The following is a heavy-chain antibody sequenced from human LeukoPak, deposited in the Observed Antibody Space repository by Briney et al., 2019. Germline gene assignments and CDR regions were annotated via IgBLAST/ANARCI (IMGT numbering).Heavy chain of an antibody. V-gene: IGHV1-2*04. Sequence: ASVNDSCKASGYTFTGYHMHGVRQAPGQGVEWVGWINPNSGGTNYAQKFQGWVTMTRDTSISTAYMELSRLRSDDTAVYYCASRSTTVTDDDAFDIWGQGTMVTVSS. CDR3: ASRSTTVTDDDAFDI. CDR2: INPNSGGT. J-gene: IGHJ3*02. CDR1: GYTFTGYH. D-gene: IGHD4-17*01.